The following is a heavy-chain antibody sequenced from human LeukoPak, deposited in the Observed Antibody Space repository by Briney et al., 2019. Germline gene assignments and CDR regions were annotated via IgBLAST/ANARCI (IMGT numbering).Heavy chain of an antibody. V-gene: IGHV3-74*01. CDR1: GFTFSSYW. CDR2: INSDGSST. D-gene: IGHD1-26*01. J-gene: IGHJ4*02. CDR3: ARDQLVGATTSGFDY. Sequence: PGGSLRLSCAASGFTFSSYWMHWVRQAPGKGLVWVSRINSDGSSTSYADSVKGRFTISRDNAKNTLHLQMNSLRAEDTAVYYCARDQLVGATTSGFDYWGQGTLVTVSS.